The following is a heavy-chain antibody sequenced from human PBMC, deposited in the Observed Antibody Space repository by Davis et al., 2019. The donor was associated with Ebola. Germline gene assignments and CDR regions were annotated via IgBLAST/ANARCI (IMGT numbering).Heavy chain of an antibody. CDR1: GYSFTSYW. Sequence: GESLKISCKGSGYSFTSYWIGWVRQAPGQGLEWMGWISAYNGNTNYAQKLQGRVTMTTDTSTSTAYMELRSLRSDDTAVYYCARGEYSSPDFVDYWGQGTLVTVSS. D-gene: IGHD6-13*01. J-gene: IGHJ4*02. V-gene: IGHV1-18*04. CDR3: ARGEYSSPDFVDY. CDR2: ISAYNGNT.